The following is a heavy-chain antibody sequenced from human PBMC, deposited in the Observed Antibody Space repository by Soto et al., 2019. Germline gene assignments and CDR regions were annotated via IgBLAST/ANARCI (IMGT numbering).Heavy chain of an antibody. CDR3: ASQYAYRGTDAFDI. CDR2: ISYDGRNK. D-gene: IGHD4-4*01. V-gene: IGHV3-30*04. CDR1: GFTFSNYA. J-gene: IGHJ3*02. Sequence: SLKLSCAASGFTFSNYAMHWVRQAPGKGLEWVAVISYDGRNKDYADSVKGRFTIARDNSKNTLYLQMNSLRAEDTAVYYCASQYAYRGTDAFDIWGQGTMVTVSS.